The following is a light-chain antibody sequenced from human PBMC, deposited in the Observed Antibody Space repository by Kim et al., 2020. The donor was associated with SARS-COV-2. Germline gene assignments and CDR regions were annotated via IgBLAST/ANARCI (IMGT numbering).Light chain of an antibody. CDR1: NIGGHS. CDR2: YYR. V-gene: IGLV3-21*01. J-gene: IGLJ1*01. Sequence: AAGQTARSTCGGNNIGGHSVHWYQQKPGQAPVLVMYYYRDRPSGIPERFSGSKSANTATLTISRVEAGDEADYYCQVWDTDTDHYVFGTGTKVTVL. CDR3: QVWDTDTDHYV.